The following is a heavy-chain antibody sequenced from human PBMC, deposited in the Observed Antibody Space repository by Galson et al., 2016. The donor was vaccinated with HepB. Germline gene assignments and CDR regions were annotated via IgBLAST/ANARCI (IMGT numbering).Heavy chain of an antibody. CDR3: TRDANIAGRPNFDD. CDR2: SRSRVFGGTT. Sequence: SLRLSCAASGFTFGDYAMSWFRQAPGKGLEWVAFSRSRVFGGTTEYAASVKGRFTISRDDSTNITYLQINSLKTEDTAAYYCTRDANIAGRPNFDDRGQGTLVTVSS. CDR1: GFTFGDYA. V-gene: IGHV3-49*03. J-gene: IGHJ4*02. D-gene: IGHD6-13*01.